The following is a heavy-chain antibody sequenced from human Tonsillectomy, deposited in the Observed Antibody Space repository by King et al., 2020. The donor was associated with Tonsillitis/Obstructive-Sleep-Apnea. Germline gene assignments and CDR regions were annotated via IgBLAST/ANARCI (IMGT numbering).Heavy chain of an antibody. V-gene: IGHV1-69*01. J-gene: IGHJ4*02. CDR1: GGTSRRSA. Sequence: QLVQSGAEVKKPGSSVKVSCKASGGTSRRSAITWVRQAPGQGLEWMGGFIPIFRTTNNAQKFQGRVTITADESTNTTYMELSSLTSEDTAVYYCARGAFVAAAGPYFAYWGQGTLVTVSA. D-gene: IGHD6-13*01. CDR2: FIPIFRTT. CDR3: ARGAFVAAAGPYFAY.